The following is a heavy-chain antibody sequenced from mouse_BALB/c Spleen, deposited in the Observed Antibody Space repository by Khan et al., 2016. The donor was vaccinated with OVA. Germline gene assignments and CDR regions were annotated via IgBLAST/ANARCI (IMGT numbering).Heavy chain of an antibody. V-gene: IGHV1S41*01. Sequence: DLVKPGASVKLSCKASGYTFTSYWINWIKQRPGQGLEWIGRIAPGSGSSYYSEMFKDKATLTIDTSSSTAYIQLSSLSSEDSAVYFCARSNYYGSGLYVMDYWGQGTSVTVSS. CDR2: IAPGSGSS. CDR3: ARSNYYGSGLYVMDY. D-gene: IGHD1-1*01. J-gene: IGHJ4*01. CDR1: GYTFTSYW.